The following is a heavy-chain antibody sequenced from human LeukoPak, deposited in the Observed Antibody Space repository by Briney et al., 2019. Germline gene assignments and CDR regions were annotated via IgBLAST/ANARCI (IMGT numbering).Heavy chain of an antibody. CDR1: GGTFSSYA. CDR3: ARGGDGYNPFDY. V-gene: IGHV1-69*04. J-gene: IGHJ4*02. Sequence: ASVKVSCKASGGTFSSYAISWVRQAPGQGLEWMGRIIPILGIANYAQKFQGRVTITADKSTSAAYMELSSLRSEDTAVYYCARGGDGYNPFDYWGQGTLVTVSS. CDR2: IIPILGIA. D-gene: IGHD5-24*01.